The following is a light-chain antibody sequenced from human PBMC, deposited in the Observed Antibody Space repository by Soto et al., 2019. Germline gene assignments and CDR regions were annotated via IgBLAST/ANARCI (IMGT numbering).Light chain of an antibody. V-gene: IGKV3-15*01. CDR2: GAS. CDR1: QSVSSN. CDR3: QQYSTWPGFT. J-gene: IGKJ3*01. Sequence: EIVMTQSPATLSVSPGERATLSCRASQSVSSNLAWYQRKPGQAPRLLIYGASTRATGISVRFSGSGSGTEFTLTISSLQSEDFAVYYCQQYSTWPGFTFGPGTKVDIK.